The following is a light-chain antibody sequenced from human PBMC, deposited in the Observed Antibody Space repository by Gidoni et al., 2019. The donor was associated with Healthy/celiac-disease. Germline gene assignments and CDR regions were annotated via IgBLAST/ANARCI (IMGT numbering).Light chain of an antibody. CDR1: KLGDKY. CDR3: QVWDSSTGV. Sequence: SYELTQPPSVSVSPGQTANITCSGDKLGDKYACWYQQKPGQSPVLVIYQDSRRPSGIPERFSGSNSGNTATLTISGTQAMDEADYYCQVWDSSTGVFGTGTKVTVL. CDR2: QDS. V-gene: IGLV3-1*01. J-gene: IGLJ1*01.